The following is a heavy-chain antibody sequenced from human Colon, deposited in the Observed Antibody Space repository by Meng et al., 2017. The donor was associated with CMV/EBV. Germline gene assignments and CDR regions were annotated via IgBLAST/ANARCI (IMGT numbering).Heavy chain of an antibody. CDR3: ARAGYSGSGTTYINHYFDL. CDR2: ISWNSGSI. CDR1: GFSFEDYA. D-gene: IGHD3-10*01. J-gene: IGHJ4*02. Sequence: GGSLRLSCTASGFSFEDYAMHWVRQAPGKGLEWVSDISWNSGSIGYADSVKGRFTISRDNAKNSLYLQINSLRTEDTALYYCARAGYSGSGTTYINHYFDLWGQGTLVTVSS. V-gene: IGHV3-9*01.